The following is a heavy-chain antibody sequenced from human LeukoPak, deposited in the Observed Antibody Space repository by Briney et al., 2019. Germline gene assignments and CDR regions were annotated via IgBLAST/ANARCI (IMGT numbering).Heavy chain of an antibody. CDR1: GGSISSSSYY. J-gene: IGHJ4*02. V-gene: IGHV4-39*07. Sequence: NPSETLSLTCTVSGGSISSSSYYWGWIRQPPGKGLEWIGSIYYSGSTYYNPSLKSRVTISVDTSKNQFSLKLSSVTAADTAVYYCARSLRSMLEEYYFDYWGQGTLVTVSS. CDR3: ARSLRSMLEEYYFDY. CDR2: IYYSGST. D-gene: IGHD2-8*01.